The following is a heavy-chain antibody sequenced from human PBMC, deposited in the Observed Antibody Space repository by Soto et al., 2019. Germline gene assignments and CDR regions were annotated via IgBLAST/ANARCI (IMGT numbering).Heavy chain of an antibody. CDR3: TADLPAFIPQVDS. CDR1: GYAFTSYA. Sequence: GASVKVSCKASGYAFTSYAMHWVRQAPGQRLEWMGWINAGNGNTKYSQKFQGRVTITRDTSASTAYMELSSLKTEDTGVYFGTADLPAFIPQVDSWGQGTLVTVSS. CDR2: INAGNGNT. V-gene: IGHV1-3*01. J-gene: IGHJ4*02. D-gene: IGHD6-13*01.